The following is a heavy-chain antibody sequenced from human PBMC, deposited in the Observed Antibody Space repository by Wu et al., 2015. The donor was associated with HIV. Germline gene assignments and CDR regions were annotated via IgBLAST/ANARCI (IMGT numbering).Heavy chain of an antibody. CDR1: GDGFTSYA. CDR2: INPLFGTT. CDR3: ASPRSPGFSSAWPTYFDY. D-gene: IGHD6-19*01. Sequence: QGQLVQFGAEVKKPGSSVKVTCKASGDGFTSYAVSWVRQAPGQGLEWMGGINPLFGTTKHAQKFQDRVTFTTDESKTTAYMELRSLRSEDTAVYYCASPRSPGFSSAWPTYFDYWGQGTLVTVSS. V-gene: IGHV1-69*05. J-gene: IGHJ4*02.